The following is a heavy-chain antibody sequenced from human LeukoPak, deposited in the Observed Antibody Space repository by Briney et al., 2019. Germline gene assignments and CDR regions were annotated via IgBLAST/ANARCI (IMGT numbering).Heavy chain of an antibody. V-gene: IGHV3-21*01. CDR1: GFTFSSYS. J-gene: IGHJ5*02. Sequence: PGGSLRLSCAASGFTFSSYSMNWVRQAPGKGLEWVSSISSSSSYIYYADSVKRRFTISRDNAKNSLSLQMNSLRAEETAVYYCARHLYYGSGSYYKLGGFDPWGQGTLVTVSS. CDR2: ISSSSSYI. D-gene: IGHD3-10*01. CDR3: ARHLYYGSGSYYKLGGFDP.